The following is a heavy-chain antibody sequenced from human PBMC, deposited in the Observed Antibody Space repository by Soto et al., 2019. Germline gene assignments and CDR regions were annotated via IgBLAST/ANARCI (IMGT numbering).Heavy chain of an antibody. CDR1: GFTFDDYG. Sequence: DVQLVESGGGVVRPGGSLRLSCAASGFTFDDYGMSWVRQAPGKGLEWVSGIQWNGGDKGYGDSVKGRFTISRDNAKNSLFLQMNSLRAEDTALYYCVRVGYVGRYGMDVWGQGTTVTVSS. V-gene: IGHV3-20*04. J-gene: IGHJ6*02. D-gene: IGHD2-2*03. CDR2: IQWNGGDK. CDR3: VRVGYVGRYGMDV.